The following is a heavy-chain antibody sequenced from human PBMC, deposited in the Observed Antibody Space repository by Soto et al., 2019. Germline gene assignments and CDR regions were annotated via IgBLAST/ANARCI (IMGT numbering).Heavy chain of an antibody. V-gene: IGHV3-33*01. D-gene: IGHD6-13*01. CDR1: GFYFSSYG. CDR3: VRQAGEDY. Sequence: QVQLVESGGGEVQPGRSLRLSCEASGFYFSSYGMHWFRQAPGKGLEWVAVIWYDGSEKYYADSVKGLFTISRDNSKNTLYLQMDSLRLEDTAVYYCVRQAGEDYWGQGTLVTVSS. J-gene: IGHJ4*02. CDR2: IWYDGSEK.